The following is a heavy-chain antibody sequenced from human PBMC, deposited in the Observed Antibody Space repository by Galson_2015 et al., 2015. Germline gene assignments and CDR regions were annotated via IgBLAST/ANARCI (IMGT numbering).Heavy chain of an antibody. V-gene: IGHV3-23*01. CDR3: AKGAGYTGSYYFPDYFDF. J-gene: IGHJ4*02. D-gene: IGHD1-26*01. Sequence: SLRLSCAASGFTFGSYAMGWVRQAPGKGLGWVSSITASGGDTYYADSLRGRFTISRDNYRNTLYLQMSSLRAEDTALYHCAKGAGYTGSYYFPDYFDFWGQGTLVTVSS. CDR1: GFTFGSYA. CDR2: ITASGGDT.